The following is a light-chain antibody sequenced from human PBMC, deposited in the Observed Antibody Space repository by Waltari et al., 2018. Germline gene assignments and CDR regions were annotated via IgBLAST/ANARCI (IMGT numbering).Light chain of an antibody. CDR1: STNIGSNT. CDR2: SNN. J-gene: IGLJ2*01. Sequence: QSLLTQAPSASGTPGQTVTISCSGSSTNIGSNTVNWYQQLPGTAPKLLIYSNNQRPSGVPARFSGATSGTSAALAIRWLQSEDETDYYCGTCDDSLNGPLFGGWTKVTVL. V-gene: IGLV1-44*01. CDR3: GTCDDSLNGPL.